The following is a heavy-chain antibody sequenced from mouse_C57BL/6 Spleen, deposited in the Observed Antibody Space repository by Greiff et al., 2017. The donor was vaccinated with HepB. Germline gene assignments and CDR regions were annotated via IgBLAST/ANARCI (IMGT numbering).Heavy chain of an antibody. CDR2: IDPSDSYT. CDR1: GYTFTSYW. J-gene: IGHJ2*01. V-gene: IGHV1-69*01. Sequence: QVQLQQPGAELVMPGASVKLSCKASGYTFTSYWMHWVKQRPGQGLEWIGEIDPSDSYTNYNQKFKGKSTLTVDKSSSTAYMQLSSLTSENSAVYYCARGGLPLHYYDWGKGTTLTVSS. CDR3: ARGGLPLHYYD. D-gene: IGHD5-5*01.